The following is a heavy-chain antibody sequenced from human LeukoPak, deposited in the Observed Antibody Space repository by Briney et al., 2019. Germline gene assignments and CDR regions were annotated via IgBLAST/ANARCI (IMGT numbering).Heavy chain of an antibody. Sequence: ASVKVSCKASGYTFNNYYMHWVRQAPGQGLEWMGIINPSGGTTSYAQKFQGGVTMTRDTSTSAVYMELSSLRSEDTAVYYCARGRGTGMVDDFWGQGTLVTVSS. CDR1: GYTFNNYY. CDR2: INPSGGTT. D-gene: IGHD5-18*01. J-gene: IGHJ4*02. V-gene: IGHV1-46*02. CDR3: ARGRGTGMVDDF.